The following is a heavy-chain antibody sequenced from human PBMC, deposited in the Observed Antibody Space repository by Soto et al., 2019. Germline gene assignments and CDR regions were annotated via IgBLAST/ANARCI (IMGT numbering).Heavy chain of an antibody. CDR3: ERSRGPRGYSYGGGY. D-gene: IGHD5-18*01. Sequence: QVQLVQSGAEVKKPGASVKVSCKASGYTFTCYGISWVRQAPGQGLEWMGWISAYNGNTNYAQKLQGRVTMTTDTSKSTAYMELRSLSSDDTAVYDCERSRGPRGYSYGGGYWGQGTLVTVSS. CDR2: ISAYNGNT. CDR1: GYTFTCYG. J-gene: IGHJ4*02. V-gene: IGHV1-18*01.